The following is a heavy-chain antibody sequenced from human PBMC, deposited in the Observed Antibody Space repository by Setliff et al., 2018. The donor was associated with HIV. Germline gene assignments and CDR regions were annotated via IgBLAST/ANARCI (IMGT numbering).Heavy chain of an antibody. CDR2: ISGYSGHT. V-gene: IGHV1-18*01. CDR1: GYTFSDYD. J-gene: IGHJ4*02. CDR3: AREHSTTWPYFDF. Sequence: ASVKVSCKASGYTFSDYDVAWVRQAPGQGLEWMGWISGYSGHTSYAQKIQGRVTMTTDKSTSTAYMELRSLRSDDTAVYFCAREHSTTWPYFDFWGQGTLVTVS. D-gene: IGHD6-13*01.